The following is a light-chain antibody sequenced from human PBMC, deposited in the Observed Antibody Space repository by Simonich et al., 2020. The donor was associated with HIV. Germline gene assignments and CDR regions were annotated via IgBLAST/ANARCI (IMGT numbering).Light chain of an antibody. CDR3: CSYAGSSTLV. Sequence: QSVLTQPPSVSGAPGQRVTISCSGSSSNIGSGYDVHWYQQLPGTAPKLLIYTNNNRPSGVCNRFAGSKSGFTASLTISGLQAEDEADYYCCSYAGSSTLVFGGGTKLTVL. V-gene: IGLV1-40*01. J-gene: IGLJ2*01. CDR2: TNN. CDR1: SSNIGSGYD.